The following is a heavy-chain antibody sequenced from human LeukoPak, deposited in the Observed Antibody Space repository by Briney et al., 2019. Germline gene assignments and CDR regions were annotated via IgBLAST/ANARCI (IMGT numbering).Heavy chain of an antibody. V-gene: IGHV4-4*07. J-gene: IGHJ4*02. CDR2: IYTSGST. CDR3: VRDQGFLGY. CDR1: GGSIGSYY. D-gene: IGHD3-3*01. Sequence: SETLSLTCTVSGGSIGSYYWGWIRQPAGKGLEWISRIYTSGSTNYNPSLKSRVTMSVDTSKNQFSLNLTSVTAADTAVYYCVRDQGFLGYWGQGTLVTVSS.